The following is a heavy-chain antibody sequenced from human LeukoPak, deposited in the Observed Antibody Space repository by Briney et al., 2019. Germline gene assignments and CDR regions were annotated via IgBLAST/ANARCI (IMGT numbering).Heavy chain of an antibody. Sequence: GRSLRLSCAASGFPFNSFWMHWVRQAPGKGLVWVSDMNEYSTTIRYADSVKGRFTISRDNAKSILYLQMNNLRAEDTAMYFCARGGVNPVDHWGQGTLVTVSS. J-gene: IGHJ4*02. CDR2: MNEYSTTI. D-gene: IGHD1-14*01. V-gene: IGHV3-74*01. CDR3: ARGGVNPVDH. CDR1: GFPFNSFW.